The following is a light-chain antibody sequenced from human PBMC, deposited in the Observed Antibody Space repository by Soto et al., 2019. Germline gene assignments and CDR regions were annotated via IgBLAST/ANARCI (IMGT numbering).Light chain of an antibody. CDR3: AAWDAGLGGV. CDR1: SSNIGDNF. J-gene: IGLJ2*01. V-gene: IGLV1-47*02. CDR2: ANN. Sequence: QSVLTQPPSASGTPGQRVTISCSGSSSNIGDNFVSWYQHLPGTAPKLLIYANNQRPSGVPDRFSGSKSGTSASLAISGLRSGGEADYYCAAWDAGLGGVFGGGTKLTVL.